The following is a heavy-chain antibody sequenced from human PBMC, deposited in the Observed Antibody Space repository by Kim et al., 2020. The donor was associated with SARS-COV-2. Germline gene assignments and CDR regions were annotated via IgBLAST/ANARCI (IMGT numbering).Heavy chain of an antibody. V-gene: IGHV3-23*01. CDR1: GFTFRSFG. D-gene: IGHD6-19*01. CDR2: SSGVDGST. CDR3: ASVTSSGWDVPFGS. J-gene: IGHJ4*02. Sequence: GGSLRLSCVASGFTFRSFGMTWVRQTPGKGLEWVSGSSGVDGSTYYADSVKGRFTISRDNSKNTIYLQMNSLTVEETGIYYCASVTSSGWDVPFGSWGQGTLVTVSS.